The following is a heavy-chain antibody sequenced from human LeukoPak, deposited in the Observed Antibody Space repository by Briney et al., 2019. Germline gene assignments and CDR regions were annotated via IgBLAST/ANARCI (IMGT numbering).Heavy chain of an antibody. Sequence: PGGSLRLSCAASGFTFSSYAMSWVRQAPGKGLEWVSAISGSGGSTYYADSVKGRFTISRDNSKNTLYLQMNSLRAEDTAVYYCGKEFCFGGYDRSGYQFDFCGQRTLVTVSS. CDR3: GKEFCFGGYDRSGYQFDF. CDR2: ISGSGGST. J-gene: IGHJ4*02. V-gene: IGHV3-23*01. CDR1: GFTFSSYA. D-gene: IGHD3-22*01.